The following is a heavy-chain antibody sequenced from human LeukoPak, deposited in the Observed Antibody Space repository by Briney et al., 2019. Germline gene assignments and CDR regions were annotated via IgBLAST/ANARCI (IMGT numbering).Heavy chain of an antibody. V-gene: IGHV3-21*01. CDR1: GFTFSSYS. D-gene: IGHD1-14*01. Sequence: GGSLRLSCAASGFTFSSYSMNWVRQAPGKGLEWVSSISSSSYIYYADSVKGRFTISRDNAKNSLYLQMNSLRAEDTAVYYCARDNRHRGFDYWGQGTLVTVSS. CDR2: ISSSSYI. J-gene: IGHJ4*02. CDR3: ARDNRHRGFDY.